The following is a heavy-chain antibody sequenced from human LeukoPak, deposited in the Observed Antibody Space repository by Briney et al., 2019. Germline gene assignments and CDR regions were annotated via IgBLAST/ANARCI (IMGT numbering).Heavy chain of an antibody. Sequence: ASVKVSCKASAYTFVRFGISWVRQAPGQGLEWMGWISANNGNTNYAQKFQGRVIMTTDTSTSTAYMELRGLRSDDTAVYYCARDHMGRSLGGTLDLWGQGTLV. CDR2: ISANNGNT. V-gene: IGHV1-18*01. D-gene: IGHD1-26*01. CDR3: ARDHMGRSLGGTLDL. CDR1: AYTFVRFG. J-gene: IGHJ4*02.